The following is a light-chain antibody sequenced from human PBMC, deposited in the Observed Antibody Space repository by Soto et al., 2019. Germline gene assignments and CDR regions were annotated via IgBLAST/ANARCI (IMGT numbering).Light chain of an antibody. Sequence: EVVLTQSPGALSLSPGERATLSCRASQSVSSTYLGWYQQKPGQPPRLLIYGASSRATGIPDRFSGSGSGTDFTLTISRLEPEDFAVYYCXQYGSSPWTFGQGTRVEIK. CDR3: XQYGSSPWT. CDR2: GAS. J-gene: IGKJ1*01. V-gene: IGKV3-20*01. CDR1: QSVSSTY.